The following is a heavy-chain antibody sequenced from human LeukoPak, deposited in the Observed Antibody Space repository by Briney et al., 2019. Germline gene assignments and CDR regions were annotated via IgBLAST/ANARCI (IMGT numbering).Heavy chain of an antibody. CDR3: SRGGASSSFGY. J-gene: IGHJ4*02. CDR1: GFTVSSNY. CDR2: LYSGGNT. Sequence: GGSLRLSCVVSGFTVSSNYMSWVRQAPGKGLEWVSVLYSGGNTYHADSVKGRFTISRDNSKNTLYLQMNSLRAEDTAVYYCSRGGASSSFGYWGQGTLVTVSS. D-gene: IGHD6-13*01. V-gene: IGHV3-53*01.